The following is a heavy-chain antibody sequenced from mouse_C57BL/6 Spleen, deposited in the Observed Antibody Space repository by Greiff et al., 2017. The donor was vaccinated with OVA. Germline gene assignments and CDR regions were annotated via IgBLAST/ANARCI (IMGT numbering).Heavy chain of an antibody. V-gene: IGHV3-6*01. CDR3: ARDDYFDV. CDR1: GYSITSGYY. CDR2: ISYDGSN. Sequence: DVQLQESGPGLVKPSQSLSLTCSVTGYSITSGYYWNWIRQFPGNKLEWMGYISYDGSNNYNPSLKNRISITRDTSKNQFFLKLNSVTTEDTATYYCARDDYFDVWGTGTTVTVSS. J-gene: IGHJ1*03.